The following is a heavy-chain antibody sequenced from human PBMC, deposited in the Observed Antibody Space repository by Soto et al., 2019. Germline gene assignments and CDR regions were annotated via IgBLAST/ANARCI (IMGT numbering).Heavy chain of an antibody. CDR1: GFTFSDYY. CDR2: ISSSGSTI. Sequence: PGGSLRLSCAASGFTFSDYYMSWIRQAPGKGLEWVSYISSSGSTIYYADSVKGRFTISRDNAKNSLYLQMNSLRAEDTAVYYCARDLLGYCSSTSCSYRKYYYGMDVWGQGTTVTVS. D-gene: IGHD2-2*01. V-gene: IGHV3-11*01. J-gene: IGHJ6*02. CDR3: ARDLLGYCSSTSCSYRKYYYGMDV.